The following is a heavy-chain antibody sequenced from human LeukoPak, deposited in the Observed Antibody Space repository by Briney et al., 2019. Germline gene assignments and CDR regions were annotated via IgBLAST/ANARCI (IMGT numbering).Heavy chain of an antibody. Sequence: SGGSLRLSCAASGFTFSSYAMSWVRQAPGKGLEWVANIKQDGSEKYYVDSVKGRFTISRDNATNSLYLQMNSLRAEDTAVYYCARDDYSSTSCYPMTLYYYYYGMDVWGQGTTVTVSS. J-gene: IGHJ6*02. V-gene: IGHV3-7*01. CDR1: GFTFSSYA. D-gene: IGHD2-2*01. CDR2: IKQDGSEK. CDR3: ARDDYSSTSCYPMTLYYYYYGMDV.